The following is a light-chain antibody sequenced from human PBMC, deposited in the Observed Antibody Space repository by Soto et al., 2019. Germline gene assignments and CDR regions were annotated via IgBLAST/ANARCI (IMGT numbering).Light chain of an antibody. V-gene: IGKV3D-15*01. Sequence: EIVMTQSPATLSLSPGEGATLSCRASQSVSANLASYQQKPGQAPRLLIYGASTRATVIPARFSGSGSGTEFTLTISSLQSEDVAVYYCQQYDNWPLTFGGGTKVEIK. J-gene: IGKJ4*01. CDR3: QQYDNWPLT. CDR1: QSVSAN. CDR2: GAS.